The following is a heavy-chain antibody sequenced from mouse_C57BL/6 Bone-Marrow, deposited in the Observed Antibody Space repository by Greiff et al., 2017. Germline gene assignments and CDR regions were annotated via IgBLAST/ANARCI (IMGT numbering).Heavy chain of an antibody. D-gene: IGHD1-1*01. CDR2: IYPKSGNT. CDR1: GYSFTSYG. J-gene: IGHJ4*01. V-gene: IGHV1-81*01. Sequence: QVHVKQSGAELARPGASVKLSCKASGYSFTSYGISWVKQRTGKGLEWIGEIYPKSGNTYYNEKFKGKATLTADKSSSTAYMELHILTSEDSAVYFCARQRLRERGYAMDYWGQGTSVTVSS. CDR3: ARQRLRERGYAMDY.